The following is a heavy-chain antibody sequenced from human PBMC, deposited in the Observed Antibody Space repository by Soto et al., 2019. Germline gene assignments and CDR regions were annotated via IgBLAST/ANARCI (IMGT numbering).Heavy chain of an antibody. D-gene: IGHD3-22*01. CDR2: ISARGGIT. V-gene: IGHV3-23*04. CDR1: GFTFRSYA. J-gene: IGHJ4*02. CDR3: AKGRLAYSSSPFDY. Sequence: EVQVVESGGSLVQPGGSLRLSCTASGFTFRSYALSWVRQAPGEGLEWVSSISARGGITYYADSAKGRFTISRDNSKNTLWLQMNSLRAEDTALFYCAKGRLAYSSSPFDYWGQGTLVTVSS.